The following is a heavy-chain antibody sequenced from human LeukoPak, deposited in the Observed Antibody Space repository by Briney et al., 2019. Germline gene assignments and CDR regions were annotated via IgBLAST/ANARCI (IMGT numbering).Heavy chain of an antibody. J-gene: IGHJ4*02. CDR2: ISSSSSYI. CDR1: GFTFSTYR. V-gene: IGHV3-21*01. Sequence: PGGSLRLSCAASGFTFSTYRMNWVRQAPGKGLEWVSSISSSSSYIYYADSVKGRFTISRDNAKNSLYLQMNNLRAEDTAVYYCAREGSKNGYNFPIDYWGQGTLVTVSS. CDR3: AREGSKNGYNFPIDY. D-gene: IGHD5-24*01.